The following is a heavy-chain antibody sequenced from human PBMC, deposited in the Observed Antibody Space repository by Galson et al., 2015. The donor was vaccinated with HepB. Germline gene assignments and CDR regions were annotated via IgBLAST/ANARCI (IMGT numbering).Heavy chain of an antibody. D-gene: IGHD6-19*01. Sequence: SLRLSCAASGFIFSSYSMNWVRQAPGKGLEWVSSISSSSSYIYYADSVKGRFTISRDNAKNSLYLQMNSLRAEDTAVYYCARGVAVGPWGPDYWGQGTLVTVSS. CDR2: ISSSSSYI. CDR1: GFIFSSYS. J-gene: IGHJ4*02. V-gene: IGHV3-21*01. CDR3: ARGVAVGPWGPDY.